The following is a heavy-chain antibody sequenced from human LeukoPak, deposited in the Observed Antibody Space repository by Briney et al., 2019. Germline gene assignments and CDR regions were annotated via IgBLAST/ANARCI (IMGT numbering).Heavy chain of an antibody. Sequence: SQTLSLTCAVSGGSISSGGYSWSWIRQPPGKGLEWIGEINHSGSTNYNPSLKSRVTISVDTSKNQFSLKLSSVTAADTAVYYCATTRRGSRFYDYWGQGTLVTVSS. J-gene: IGHJ4*02. CDR2: INHSGST. D-gene: IGHD1-26*01. V-gene: IGHV4-30-2*01. CDR3: ATTRRGSRFYDY. CDR1: GGSISSGGYS.